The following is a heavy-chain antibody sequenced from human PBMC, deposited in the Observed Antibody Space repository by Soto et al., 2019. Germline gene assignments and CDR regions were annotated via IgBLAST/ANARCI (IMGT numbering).Heavy chain of an antibody. D-gene: IGHD2-15*01. CDR1: GFTLSDAW. V-gene: IGHV3-15*01. CDR2: IKSKNNGGTT. J-gene: IGHJ4*03. CDR3: TPYFVEMVDGTPVLYDY. Sequence: PGGSLRLSCAGSGFTLSDAWVSWVRQAPGKGLEWVGRIKSKNNGGTTDYAAPVKGRFIISRDESKNTLYLQMNSLRTEDTAVYYCTPYFVEMVDGTPVLYDYWGQGALVTVSS.